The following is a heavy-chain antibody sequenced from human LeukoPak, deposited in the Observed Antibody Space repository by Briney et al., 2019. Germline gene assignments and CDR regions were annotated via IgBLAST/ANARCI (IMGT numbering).Heavy chain of an antibody. Sequence: SETLSLTCAVYGGSFSGYYWSWIRQPPGKGLEWIGEINHSGSTNYNPSLKSRVTISVDTSKNQFSLKLSSVTAADTAVYYCARYRLLVYYYGSTPAGGYFDYWGQGTLVTVSS. J-gene: IGHJ4*02. CDR2: INHSGST. CDR1: GGSFSGYY. CDR3: ARYRLLVYYYGSTPAGGYFDY. V-gene: IGHV4-34*01. D-gene: IGHD3-10*01.